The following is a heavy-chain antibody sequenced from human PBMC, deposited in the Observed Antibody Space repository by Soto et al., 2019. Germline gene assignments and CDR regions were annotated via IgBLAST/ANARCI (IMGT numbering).Heavy chain of an antibody. CDR2: ISGSGGST. CDR3: AKEDLMDFWSGYTSGVDY. Sequence: GGSLRLSCAASGFTFSSYAMSWVRQAPGKGLEWVSAISGSGGSTYYADSVKGRFTISRDNSKNTLYLQMNSLRAEDTAVYYCAKEDLMDFWSGYTSGVDYWGQGTLVTVSS. J-gene: IGHJ4*02. D-gene: IGHD3-3*01. CDR1: GFTFSSYA. V-gene: IGHV3-23*01.